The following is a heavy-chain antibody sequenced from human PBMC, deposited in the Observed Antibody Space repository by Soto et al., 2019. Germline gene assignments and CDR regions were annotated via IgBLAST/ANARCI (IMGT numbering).Heavy chain of an antibody. V-gene: IGHV3-21*01. CDR3: ARSGDIVLMVYDNEYFQH. D-gene: IGHD2-8*01. J-gene: IGHJ1*01. CDR1: GFTFSSYS. Sequence: GGSLRLSCAASGFTFSSYSMNWVRQAPGKGLEWVSSISSSSSYIYYADSVKGRFTISRDNAKNSLYLQMNSLRAEDTAVYYCARSGDIVLMVYDNEYFQHWGQGTLVTVSS. CDR2: ISSSSSYI.